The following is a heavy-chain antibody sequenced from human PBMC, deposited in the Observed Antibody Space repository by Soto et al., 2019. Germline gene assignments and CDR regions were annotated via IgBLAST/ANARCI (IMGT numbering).Heavy chain of an antibody. V-gene: IGHV4-31*03. CDR2: IYYSGST. Sequence: QGELQESGPGLVQPSQTLSLTCTVSGGSISSGGYYWSWIRQHPGKGLEWIGYIYYSGSTYYNPSLKRRVTISVDTSKNQFSLKLISVTDADTAVYYCARVVGSGHDHTPLFDYWGQGTLVTVSS. CDR1: GGSISSGGYY. J-gene: IGHJ4*02. D-gene: IGHD5-12*01. CDR3: ARVVGSGHDHTPLFDY.